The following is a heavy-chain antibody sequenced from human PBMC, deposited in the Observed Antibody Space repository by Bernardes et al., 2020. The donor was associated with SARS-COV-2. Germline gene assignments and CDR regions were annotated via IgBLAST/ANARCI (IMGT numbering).Heavy chain of an antibody. V-gene: IGHV3-30*18. Sequence: GGSLRLSCAASGLSFSSFGFHWVRQAPGKGLELVASVSGDGSKKNYADSVKGRFTIFRDNPENTLFLQMNSLRADDTAVYFCAKDRVYRGYGRATYFDNWGQGTLVTVSS. J-gene: IGHJ4*02. CDR1: GLSFSSFG. D-gene: IGHD5-12*01. CDR2: VSGDGSKK. CDR3: AKDRVYRGYGRATYFDN.